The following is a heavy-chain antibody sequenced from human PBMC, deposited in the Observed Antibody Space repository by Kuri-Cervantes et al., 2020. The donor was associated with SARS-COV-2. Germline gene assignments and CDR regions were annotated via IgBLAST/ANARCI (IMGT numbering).Heavy chain of an antibody. CDR1: GFTFSSYA. CDR3: AKEIRTTTRFDAFDI. V-gene: IGHV3-23*01. J-gene: IGHJ3*02. D-gene: IGHD1-26*01. Sequence: GESLKISCAASGFTFSSYAMSWVRQAPGKGLEWVSAISGSGGSTYYADSVKGRFTISRDNSKDKLYLQMNSLRAEDTAVYYCAKEIRTTTRFDAFDIWGQGTMVTVSS. CDR2: ISGSGGST.